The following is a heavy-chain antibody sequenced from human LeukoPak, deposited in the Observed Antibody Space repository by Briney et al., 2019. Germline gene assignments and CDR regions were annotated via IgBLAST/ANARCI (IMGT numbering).Heavy chain of an antibody. V-gene: IGHV4-59*01. CDR2: IYYSGST. Sequence: SXXLSLTCTVSGGSISSYYWSWIRQPPGKGLEWIGYIYYSGSTNYNPALKSGVTISVDTSKKQFSLKLSSVTAADTAVYYCARDSTDSSSWYFGWFDPWGQGTLVTVSS. D-gene: IGHD6-13*01. J-gene: IGHJ5*02. CDR1: GGSISSYY. CDR3: ARDSTDSSSWYFGWFDP.